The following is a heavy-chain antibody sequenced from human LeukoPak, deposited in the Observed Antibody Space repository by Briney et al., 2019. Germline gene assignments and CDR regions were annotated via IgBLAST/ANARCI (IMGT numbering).Heavy chain of an antibody. D-gene: IGHD3-10*01. Sequence: GGSLRLSCAASGFTFTTYGMHWVRQAPGKGLEWVAFIRYDGGNKYYADSVKGRFTMSRDNSKNSLYLQMNSLRAEGTAVYYCAKDRYYTSGSYFGYFDYWGQGTLVTVSS. CDR3: AKDRYYTSGSYFGYFDY. V-gene: IGHV3-30*02. J-gene: IGHJ4*02. CDR1: GFTFTTYG. CDR2: IRYDGGNK.